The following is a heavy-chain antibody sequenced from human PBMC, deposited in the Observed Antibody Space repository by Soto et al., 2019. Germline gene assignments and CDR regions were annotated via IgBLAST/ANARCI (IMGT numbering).Heavy chain of an antibody. V-gene: IGHV4-31*03. CDR1: GDSLSSGGHY. J-gene: IGHJ4*02. CDR2: IYDSVNT. CDR3: ARVEHRGYFAILTDY. Sequence: QVQLQESGPGLVKPSQTLSLTCTVSGDSLSSGGHYWSWIRQHPGKGLEGIGHIYDSVNTYYSPSLRSRVTISADMSKNQFSLNLRSVTAADTAVYYCARVEHRGYFAILTDYWGQGTLVTVSS. D-gene: IGHD3-9*01.